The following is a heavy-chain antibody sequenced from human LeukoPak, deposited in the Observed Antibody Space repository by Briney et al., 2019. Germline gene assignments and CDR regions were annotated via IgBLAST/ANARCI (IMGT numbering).Heavy chain of an antibody. CDR3: ARLGGEVEMATGLDY. CDR2: IIPILGIA. Sequence: ASVKVSCKASGGTFSSYAISWVRQAPGQGLEWMGRIIPILGIANYAQKFQGRVTITADKSTSTAYMELSSLRSEDTAVYYCARLGGEVEMATGLDYWGQGTLVTVSS. CDR1: GGTFSSYA. D-gene: IGHD5-24*01. J-gene: IGHJ4*02. V-gene: IGHV1-69*04.